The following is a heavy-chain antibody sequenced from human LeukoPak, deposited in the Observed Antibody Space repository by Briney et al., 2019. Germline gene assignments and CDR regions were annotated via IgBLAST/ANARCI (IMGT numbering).Heavy chain of an antibody. CDR1: GGSFSGYY. J-gene: IGHJ3*02. CDR3: AREGGSAYYYDSSGYPTAPHAFDI. D-gene: IGHD3-22*01. V-gene: IGHV4-34*01. CDR2: INHSGST. Sequence: SETLSLTCAVYGGSFSGYYWSWIRQPPGKGLEWIGEINHSGSTNYNPSLKSRVTISVDTSKNQFSLKLSSGTAADTAVYYCAREGGSAYYYDSSGYPTAPHAFDIWGQGTMVTVSS.